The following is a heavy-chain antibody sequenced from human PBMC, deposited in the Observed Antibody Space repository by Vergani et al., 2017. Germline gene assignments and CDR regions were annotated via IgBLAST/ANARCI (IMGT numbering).Heavy chain of an antibody. Sequence: DVDLVESGGGFVQPGGSRRLSCAASGFTFSSYAMSWVRQAPGKGLEWVSAISGSGGSTYYADSVKGRFTISRDNSKNTLYLQMNSLRAEDTAVYYCAKDRVYRLGITGTSSYMDIWGKGTTVTVSS. J-gene: IGHJ6*03. CDR1: GFTFSSYA. V-gene: IGHV3-23*04. CDR3: AKDRVYRLGITGTSSYMDI. CDR2: ISGSGGST. D-gene: IGHD1-20*01.